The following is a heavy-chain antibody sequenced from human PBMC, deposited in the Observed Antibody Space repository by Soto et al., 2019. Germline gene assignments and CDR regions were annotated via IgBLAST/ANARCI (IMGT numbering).Heavy chain of an antibody. D-gene: IGHD2-15*01. CDR2: ISGSGGST. J-gene: IGHJ6*03. Sequence: HPGGSLRLSCAASGFTFSSYAMSWVRQAPGKGLEWVSAISGSGGSTYYADSVKGRFTISRDNSKNTLYLQMNSLRAEDTAVYYCAKAPDERRYCIGGSCYSEPLYYYYYMDVWGKGTTVTVSS. V-gene: IGHV3-23*01. CDR1: GFTFSSYA. CDR3: AKAPDERRYCIGGSCYSEPLYYYYYMDV.